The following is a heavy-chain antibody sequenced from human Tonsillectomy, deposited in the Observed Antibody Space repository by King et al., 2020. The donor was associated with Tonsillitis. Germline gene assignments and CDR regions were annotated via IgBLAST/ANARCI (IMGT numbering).Heavy chain of an antibody. CDR1: GGSISSYY. CDR2: IYHSGNT. J-gene: IGHJ3*02. D-gene: IGHD1-26*01. Sequence: MQLQESGPGLVKPSETLSLTCTISGGSISSYYWSWIRQPPGKGMEWIGYIYHSGNTNYNPSLKNRVTISVDTAKNQFSLRLSSVTAADTAVYYCARGAPYSGMDIDIWGKGKMVTVSS. CDR3: ARGAPYSGMDIDI. V-gene: IGHV4-59*01.